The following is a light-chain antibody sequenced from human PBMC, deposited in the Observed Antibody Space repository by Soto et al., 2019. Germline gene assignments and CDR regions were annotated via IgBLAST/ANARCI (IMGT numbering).Light chain of an antibody. Sequence: DIQMTQSPYSLSASIGDRVTITCRASQGIGIYLAWFQQKPGNAPKSLIYDASNLQSGVPSKFSGSGSGTVFTLSITSLQPEDFATYYCQQYTSYPLTFGGGTRVEI. J-gene: IGKJ4*01. CDR1: QGIGIY. V-gene: IGKV1-16*02. CDR2: DAS. CDR3: QQYTSYPLT.